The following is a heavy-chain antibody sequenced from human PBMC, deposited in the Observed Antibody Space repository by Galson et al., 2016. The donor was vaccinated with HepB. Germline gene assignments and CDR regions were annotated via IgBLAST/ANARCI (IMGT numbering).Heavy chain of an antibody. Sequence: VKVSCKASGYTFTYRYLHWVRQAPGQALEWMGWITPFNGNTNYAQKFQDRVTITRDRSMSTAYMELSSLRSEDTAMYYCASSDAYSRYFDYWGQGTLVTVSS. J-gene: IGHJ4*02. CDR3: ASSDAYSRYFDY. D-gene: IGHD6-13*01. CDR1: GYTFTYRY. V-gene: IGHV1-45*02. CDR2: ITPFNGNT.